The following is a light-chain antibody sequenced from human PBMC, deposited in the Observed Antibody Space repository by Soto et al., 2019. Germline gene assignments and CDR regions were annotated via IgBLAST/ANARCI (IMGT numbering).Light chain of an antibody. CDR1: SSDVGSYNL. Sequence: QSALGQPASVCGSPGQSITISCTGTSSDVGSYNLVSWYQQHPGKAPKLMIYEGSKRPSGVSNRFSGSKSGNTASLTISGLQAEDEADYYCCSYAGSSTYVFGTGTKVTV. CDR3: CSYAGSSTYV. V-gene: IGLV2-23*01. J-gene: IGLJ1*01. CDR2: EGS.